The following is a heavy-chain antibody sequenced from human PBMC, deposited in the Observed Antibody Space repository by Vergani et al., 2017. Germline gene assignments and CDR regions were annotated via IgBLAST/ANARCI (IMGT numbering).Heavy chain of an antibody. CDR3: AREGVIAARSGEHYWYFDL. CDR2: IKQDGSEK. Sequence: VQLQQWGAGLLKPSETLSLTCAVYGGSFSGYYWSWIRQPPGKGLEWVANIKQDGSEKYYVDSVKGRFTISRDNAKNSLYLQMNSLRAEDTAVYYCAREGVIAARSGEHYWYFDLWGRGTLVTVSS. V-gene: IGHV3-7*01. D-gene: IGHD6-6*01. J-gene: IGHJ2*01. CDR1: GGSFSGYY.